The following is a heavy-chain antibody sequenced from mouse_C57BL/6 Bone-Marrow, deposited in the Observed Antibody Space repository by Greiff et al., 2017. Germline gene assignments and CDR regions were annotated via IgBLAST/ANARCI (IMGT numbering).Heavy chain of an antibody. CDR2: ISAGGSYT. CDR3: ARDGAQRGLTYFDY. V-gene: IGHV5-4*01. D-gene: IGHD3-1*01. J-gene: IGHJ2*01. CDR1: GFTFSSYA. Sequence: EVQRVESGGGLVKPGGSLKFSCAASGFTFSSYAMSWVRQTPEKRLEWVGTISAGGSYTYYPDNVKGRFTISRDNAKNTLYLQMSHLKTEDTTMYYCARDGAQRGLTYFDYWGQGTTLTVSA.